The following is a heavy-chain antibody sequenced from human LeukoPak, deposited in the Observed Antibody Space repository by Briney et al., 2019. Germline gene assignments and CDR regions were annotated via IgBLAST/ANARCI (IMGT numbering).Heavy chain of an antibody. CDR3: AREDMSIAAAGTDY. J-gene: IGHJ4*02. V-gene: IGHV3-64*01. CDR1: GFTFSSYA. D-gene: IGHD6-13*01. CDR2: ISSNGGST. Sequence: GGSLRLSCAASGFTFSSYAMHWVRQAPGKGLEYVSAISSNGGSTYYANSVKGRFTISRDNSKNTLYLQMGSLRAEDMAVYYCAREDMSIAAAGTDYWGQGTLVTVSS.